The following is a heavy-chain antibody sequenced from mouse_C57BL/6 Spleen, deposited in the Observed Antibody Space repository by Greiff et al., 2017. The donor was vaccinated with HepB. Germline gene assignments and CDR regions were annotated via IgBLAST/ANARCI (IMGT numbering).Heavy chain of an antibody. CDR1: GYAFSSSW. J-gene: IGHJ2*01. V-gene: IGHV1-82*01. Sequence: VQLQQSGPELVKPGASVKISCKASGYAFSSSWMNWVKQRPGKGLEWIGRIYPGDGDTNYNGKFKGKATLTADKSSSTAYMQLSSLTSEDSAVYFCARKTGGYFDYWGQGTTLTVSS. CDR2: IYPGDGDT. CDR3: ARKTGGYFDY.